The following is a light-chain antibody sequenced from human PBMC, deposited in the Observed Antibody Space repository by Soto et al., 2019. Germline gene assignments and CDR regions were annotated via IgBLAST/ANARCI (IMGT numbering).Light chain of an antibody. Sequence: SYELTQPPSVSVAPGQTARITCGGTNIGSKSVHWYQQKPGQAPVLVVYDDSDRPSGIPERFSGSNSGNTATLTISRVEAGDEADYYCQVWDSSSDLVVFGGGTNLTVL. V-gene: IGLV3-21*02. CDR2: DDS. J-gene: IGLJ2*01. CDR3: QVWDSSSDLVV. CDR1: NIGSKS.